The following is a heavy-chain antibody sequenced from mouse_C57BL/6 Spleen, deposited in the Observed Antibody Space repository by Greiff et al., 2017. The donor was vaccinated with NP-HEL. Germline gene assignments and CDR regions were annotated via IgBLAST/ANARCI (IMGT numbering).Heavy chain of an antibody. Sequence: QVHVKQSGAELVKPGASVKISCKASGYAFSSYWMNWVKQRPGKGLEWIGQIYPGDGDTNYNGKFKGKATLTADKSSSTAYMQLSSLTSEDSAVYFCARDRNGGFAYWGQGTLVTVSA. CDR3: ARDRNGGFAY. J-gene: IGHJ3*01. V-gene: IGHV1-80*01. CDR2: IYPGDGDT. CDR1: GYAFSSYW.